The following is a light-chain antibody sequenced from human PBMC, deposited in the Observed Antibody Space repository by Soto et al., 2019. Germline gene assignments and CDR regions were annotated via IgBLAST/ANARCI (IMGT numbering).Light chain of an antibody. CDR3: QQYTRYSSNT. CDR1: QRIGRW. J-gene: IGKJ2*01. V-gene: IGKV1-5*01. CDR2: DAS. Sequence: DIQMTQSPSTLSASVGDSVTITCRASQRIGRWLAWYQQKPGKAPKLLIYDASTLQSGVPSRFSCSGSGTEFTLNITSLQADDFAAYYCQQYTRYSSNTFGRGTKLEI.